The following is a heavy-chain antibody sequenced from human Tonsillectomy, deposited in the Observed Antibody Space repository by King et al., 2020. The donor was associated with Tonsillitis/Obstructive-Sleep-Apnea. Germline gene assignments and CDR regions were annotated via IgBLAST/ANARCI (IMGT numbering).Heavy chain of an antibody. V-gene: IGHV4-4*02. CDR3: ARTLNYYGSGMDYYYMDV. J-gene: IGHJ6*03. CDR2: IYHSGST. CDR1: GGSISSSNW. Sequence: QLQESGPGLVKPSGTLSLTCAVSGGSISSSNWWRWVRQPPGKGLEWIGEIYHSGSTNYNPSLKSRVTISVDKSKNQFSLKLSSVTAADTAVYYCARTLNYYGSGMDYYYMDVWGKGTTVTVSS. D-gene: IGHD3-10*01.